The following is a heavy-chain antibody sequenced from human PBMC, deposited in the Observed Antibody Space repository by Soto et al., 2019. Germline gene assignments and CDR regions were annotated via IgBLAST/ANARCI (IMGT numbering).Heavy chain of an antibody. Sequence: EEQLLESGGGLAQPGGSLRLSCVASGFTFSNSAMSWVRQAPGKGLEWVSTISGGSTTIYYADSVKGRFTISRDNSKSPLFLQMNSLRAEDTAVYYCAKMVSMLQGVFVRDFDHWGQGTLVTVSS. D-gene: IGHD3-10*01. CDR3: AKMVSMLQGVFVRDFDH. CDR1: GFTFSNSA. J-gene: IGHJ4*02. V-gene: IGHV3-23*01. CDR2: ISGGSTTI.